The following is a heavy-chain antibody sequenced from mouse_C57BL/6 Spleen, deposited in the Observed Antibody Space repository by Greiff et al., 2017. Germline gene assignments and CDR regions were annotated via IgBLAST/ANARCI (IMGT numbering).Heavy chain of an antibody. V-gene: IGHV1-50*01. CDR3: ARGIITTVVAPYYFDY. CDR2: IDPSDSYT. D-gene: IGHD1-1*01. J-gene: IGHJ2*01. CDR1: GYTFTSYW. Sequence: VQLQQSGAELVKPGASVKLSCKASGYTFTSYWMQWVKQRPGQGLEWIGEIDPSDSYTNYNQKFKGKATLTVDTSSSTAYMQLSSLTSEDSAVYYCARGIITTVVAPYYFDYWGQGTTLTVSS.